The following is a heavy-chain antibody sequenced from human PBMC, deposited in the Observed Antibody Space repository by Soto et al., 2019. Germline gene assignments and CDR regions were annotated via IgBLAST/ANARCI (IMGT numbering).Heavy chain of an antibody. Sequence: EVQLVESGGGLVQPGGSLRLSCSVSGLTFRTYSMNWVRQAPGKGLEWVSYISSSSGTIYYADSVKGRFTISRDNAKNSLYLQMNSLRAEDTDVYYCASYNWNDVKAFDFWGQGTMVTVSS. CDR1: GLTFRTYS. J-gene: IGHJ3*01. V-gene: IGHV3-48*01. CDR3: ASYNWNDVKAFDF. D-gene: IGHD1-1*01. CDR2: ISSSSGTI.